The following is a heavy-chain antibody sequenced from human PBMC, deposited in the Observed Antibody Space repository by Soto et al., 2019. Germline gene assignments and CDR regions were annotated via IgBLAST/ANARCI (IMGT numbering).Heavy chain of an antibody. CDR3: GTVFEH. D-gene: IGHD3-9*01. CDR1: GITFTNYW. CDR2: VDSDGRGT. V-gene: IGHV3-74*01. J-gene: IGHJ1*01. Sequence: EVQLVESGGGSVQPGGSLRLSCVASGITFTNYWMHWVRQVPGKGLVWVARVDSDGRGTSYADFVKGRFTISRDNAKNTLYLQMTSRGVGDTAMYYCGTVFEHWGQGIPVTVSS.